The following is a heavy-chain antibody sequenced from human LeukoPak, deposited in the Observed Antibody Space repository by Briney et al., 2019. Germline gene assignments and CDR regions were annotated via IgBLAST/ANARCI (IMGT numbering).Heavy chain of an antibody. V-gene: IGHV3-30*18. CDR1: GFTFSSYA. CDR3: AKSSPPPSRY. CDR2: ISYDGSNK. J-gene: IGHJ4*02. Sequence: PGGSLRLSCAASGFTFSSYAMHWVRQAPGKGLEWVAVISYDGSNKYYADSVKGRFTISRDNSKNTLYLQMNSLRAEDTAVYYCAKSSPPPSRYWGQGTLVTVSS.